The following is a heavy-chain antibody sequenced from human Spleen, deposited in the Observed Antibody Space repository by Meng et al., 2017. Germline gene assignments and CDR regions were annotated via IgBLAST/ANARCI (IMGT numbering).Heavy chain of an antibody. D-gene: IGHD2-15*01. CDR1: GFTFSDYW. CDR2: IGSGSNT. Sequence: GESLKISCAPSGFTFSDYWMHWVRQAPGKGLEWVSLIGSGSNTFYADSVKGRFTISRDNSKNTLYLEMNSLRAEDTAVYYCARRHGCSGGSCYYDSWGQGTLVTVSS. J-gene: IGHJ4*02. V-gene: IGHV3-69-1*02. CDR3: ARRHGCSGGSCYYDS.